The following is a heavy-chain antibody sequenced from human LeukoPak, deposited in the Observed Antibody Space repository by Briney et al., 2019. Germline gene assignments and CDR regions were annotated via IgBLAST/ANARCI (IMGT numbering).Heavy chain of an antibody. D-gene: IGHD3-3*01. CDR2: ISSSSSYI. CDR1: GFTFSSYS. V-gene: IGHV3-21*01. CDR3: ARDEGDYDSWSGLYYFDY. Sequence: GGSLRLSCAASGFTFSSYSMNWVRQAPGKGLEWVSSISSSSSYIYYADSVKGRFTISRDNAKNSLYLQMNSLRAEDTAVYYCARDEGDYDSWSGLYYFDYWGQGTLVTVSS. J-gene: IGHJ4*02.